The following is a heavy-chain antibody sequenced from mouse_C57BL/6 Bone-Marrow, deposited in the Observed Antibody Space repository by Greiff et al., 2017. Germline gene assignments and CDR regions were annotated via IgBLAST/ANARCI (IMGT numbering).Heavy chain of an antibody. Sequence: VMLVESGGGLVKPGGSLKLSCAASGFTFSDYGMHWVRQAPEKGLEWVAYISSGSSTIYYADTVKGRFTISRDNAKNTLFLQMTSLRSEDTAMYYCARDYYGSSLYFDYWGQGTTLTVSS. CDR2: ISSGSSTI. J-gene: IGHJ2*01. CDR1: GFTFSDYG. V-gene: IGHV5-17*01. D-gene: IGHD1-1*01. CDR3: ARDYYGSSLYFDY.